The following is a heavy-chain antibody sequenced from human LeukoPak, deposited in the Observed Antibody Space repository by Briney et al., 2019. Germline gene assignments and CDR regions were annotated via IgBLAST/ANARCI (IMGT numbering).Heavy chain of an antibody. CDR3: ARDGGTQHY. V-gene: IGHV1-69*04. D-gene: IGHD3-16*01. CDR1: GGTFSSYA. CDR2: IIPIFGIA. Sequence: ASVKVSCKASGGTFSSYAVSWVRQAPGQGLEWMGRIIPIFGIANYAQKFQGRVTITADKSTSTAYMELSSLRSEDTAVYYCARDGGTQHYWGQGTLVTVSS. J-gene: IGHJ4*02.